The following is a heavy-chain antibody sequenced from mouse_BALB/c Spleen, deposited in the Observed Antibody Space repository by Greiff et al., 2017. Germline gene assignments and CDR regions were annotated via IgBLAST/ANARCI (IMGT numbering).Heavy chain of an antibody. CDR3: ARDGHYYAMDY. V-gene: IGHV3-5*02. CDR2: IYYSGTI. CDR1: GISITTGNYR. J-gene: IGHJ4*01. Sequence: VQLQQSGPGLVKPSQTVSLTCTVTGISITTGNYRWSWIRQFPGNKLEWIGYIYYSGTITYNPSLTSRTTITRDTSKNQFFLEMNSLTAEDTATYYCARDGHYYAMDYWGQGTSVTVSS.